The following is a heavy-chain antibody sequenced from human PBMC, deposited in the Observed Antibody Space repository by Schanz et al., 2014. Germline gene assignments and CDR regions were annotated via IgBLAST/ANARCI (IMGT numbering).Heavy chain of an antibody. CDR2: VNPSVRGT. V-gene: IGHV1-46*01. CDR3: ASSGAGYSSSWDFDY. J-gene: IGHJ4*02. D-gene: IGHD6-13*01. CDR1: GYTLSAYS. Sequence: QEQLVQSGAEVRKPGSSMKVSCKASGYTLSAYSLHWVRQAPGQGLEWMGIVNPSVRGTHFAREFQGRVTITADKSAFTAYMDVSSLRSEDTAVYYCASSGAGYSSSWDFDYWGQGTLVTVSS.